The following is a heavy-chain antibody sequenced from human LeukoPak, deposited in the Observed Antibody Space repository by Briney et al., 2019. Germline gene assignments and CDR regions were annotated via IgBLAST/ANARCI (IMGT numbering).Heavy chain of an antibody. Sequence: ASVKVSCKASGYTFTGYYMHWVRQAPGQGLEWMGWSNPNSGGTNYAQKFQGRVTMTGDTSISTAYMELSRLRSDDTAVYYCARNQYDFWSGYYTSLESDYWGQGTLVTVSS. CDR3: ARNQYDFWSGYYTSLESDY. CDR2: SNPNSGGT. J-gene: IGHJ4*02. CDR1: GYTFTGYY. D-gene: IGHD3-3*01. V-gene: IGHV1-2*02.